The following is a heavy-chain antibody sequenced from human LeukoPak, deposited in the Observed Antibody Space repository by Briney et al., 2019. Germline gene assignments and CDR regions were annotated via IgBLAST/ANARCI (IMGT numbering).Heavy chain of an antibody. D-gene: IGHD2-21*02. CDR1: GIIFSNYW. J-gene: IGHJ6*03. CDR3: AKGGVVTAIVDYYYYMDV. Sequence: GGSLRLSCAASGIIFSNYWMHWVRQAPGKGLEWVSAISGSGGSTYYADSVKGRFTISRDNSKNTLYLQMNSLRAEDTAVYYCAKGGVVTAIVDYYYYMDVWGKGTTVTVSS. CDR2: ISGSGGST. V-gene: IGHV3-23*01.